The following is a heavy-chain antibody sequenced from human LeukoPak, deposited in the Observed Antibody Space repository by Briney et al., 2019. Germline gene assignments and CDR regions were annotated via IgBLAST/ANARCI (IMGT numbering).Heavy chain of an antibody. CDR2: INWNGGST. CDR1: GFTFDDYG. J-gene: IGHJ4*02. D-gene: IGHD2-15*01. CDR3: AKEDCSRGRCYSLHY. Sequence: GGSLRLSCAASGFTFDDYGMTWVRQTPGKGLEWVSTINWNGGSTAYADSVKGRFTISRDNAKNSLYLQMNSLRAEDAAVYYCAKEDCSRGRCYSLHYWGQGTLVSVSS. V-gene: IGHV3-20*04.